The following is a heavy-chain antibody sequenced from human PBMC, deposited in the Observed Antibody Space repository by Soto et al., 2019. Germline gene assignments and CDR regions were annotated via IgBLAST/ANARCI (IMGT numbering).Heavy chain of an antibody. CDR2: IRSKAYGGTT. Sequence: LRLSCTASGFTFGDYAMSWVRQAPGKGLEWVGFIRSKAYGGTTEYAASVKGRFTISRDDSKSIAYLQMNSLKTEDTAVYYCTRGGRRYCTNGVCYPDYWGQGTLVTVSS. D-gene: IGHD2-8*01. V-gene: IGHV3-49*04. J-gene: IGHJ4*02. CDR1: GFTFGDYA. CDR3: TRGGRRYCTNGVCYPDY.